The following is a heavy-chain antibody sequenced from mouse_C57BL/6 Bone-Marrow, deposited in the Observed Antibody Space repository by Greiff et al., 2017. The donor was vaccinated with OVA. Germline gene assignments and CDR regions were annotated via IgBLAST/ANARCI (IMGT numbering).Heavy chain of an antibody. CDR1: GYAFSSSW. V-gene: IGHV1-82*01. Sequence: VQLQQSGPELVKPGASVKISCKASGYAFSSSWMNWVKQRPGKGLEWIGRIYPGDGDTNYNGKFKGKATLTADKSSSTAYMQLSSLTSEDSAVYFCARSMVRYFDYWGQGTTLTVSS. D-gene: IGHD2-3*01. CDR2: IYPGDGDT. J-gene: IGHJ2*01. CDR3: ARSMVRYFDY.